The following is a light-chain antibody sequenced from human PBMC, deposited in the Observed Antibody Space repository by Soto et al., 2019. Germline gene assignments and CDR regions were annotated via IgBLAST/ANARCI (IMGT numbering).Light chain of an antibody. Sequence: DIQMTQSPSTLSASVGARVTITCRASQSISSWLAWYQEKPGKAPKLLIYKASSLESGVPSRFSGSGSGTEFTLTISNLQPDDFATYYCQQYNNYRWTFGQGTKVEIK. CDR1: QSISSW. CDR3: QQYNNYRWT. V-gene: IGKV1-5*03. J-gene: IGKJ1*01. CDR2: KAS.